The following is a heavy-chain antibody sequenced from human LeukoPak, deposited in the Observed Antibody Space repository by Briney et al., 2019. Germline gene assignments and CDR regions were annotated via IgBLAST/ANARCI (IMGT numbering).Heavy chain of an antibody. CDR3: AKDPGRSPNTYNWFDP. Sequence: PGGSLRLSCAASGFTFSSYGMHWVRQAPGKGLEWVAFIRYDGSNKYYADSVKGRFTISRDNSKNTLYLQMNSLRAEDTAVYYCAKDPGRSPNTYNWFDPWGQGTLVTVSS. CDR2: IRYDGSNK. J-gene: IGHJ5*02. CDR1: GFTFSSYG. V-gene: IGHV3-30*02.